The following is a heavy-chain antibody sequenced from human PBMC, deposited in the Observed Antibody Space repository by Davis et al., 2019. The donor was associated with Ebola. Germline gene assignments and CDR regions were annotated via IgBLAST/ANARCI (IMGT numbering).Heavy chain of an antibody. CDR3: ARPTVAARAFED. Sequence: PSETLSLTFTLPGGPISSGGYYRSWIRQRPGTGLSCILYIHYSVSTYYNPSLKSRVTMSADSSKTQFSLRLSSVTAADTAVYYCARPTVAARAFEDWGQGTLVTVSS. CDR1: GGPISSGGYY. J-gene: IGHJ4*02. CDR2: IHYSVST. D-gene: IGHD6-6*01. V-gene: IGHV4-31*03.